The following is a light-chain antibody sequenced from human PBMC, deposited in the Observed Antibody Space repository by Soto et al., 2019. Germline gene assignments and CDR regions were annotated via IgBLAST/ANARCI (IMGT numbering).Light chain of an antibody. CDR1: QSVSSY. V-gene: IGKV3-11*01. CDR3: QQYSSHST. Sequence: EIVMTQSPATLSVSPGERATLSCRASQSVSSYLAWYQQKPGQAPRLLIYDASNRATGIPARFSGSGSGTDFTLTISSLEPEDFATYYCQQYSSHSTFGQGTKVDIK. J-gene: IGKJ1*01. CDR2: DAS.